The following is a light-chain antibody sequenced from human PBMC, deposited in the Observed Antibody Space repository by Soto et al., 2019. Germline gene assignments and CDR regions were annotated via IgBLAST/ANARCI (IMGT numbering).Light chain of an antibody. CDR2: AAS. Sequence: DIQMTKSPSSLSASVGDRVTITCRASRSISSYLNWYQQKPGKAPKLLIYAASSLQSGVPSRFSGSGSGTDFTLTISSLQPEDFATYYCQQSYSTPQVTFGGGTKVDIK. CDR1: RSISSY. V-gene: IGKV1-39*01. CDR3: QQSYSTPQVT. J-gene: IGKJ4*01.